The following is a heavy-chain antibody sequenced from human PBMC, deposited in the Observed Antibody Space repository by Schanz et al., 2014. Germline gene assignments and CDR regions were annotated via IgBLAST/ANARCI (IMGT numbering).Heavy chain of an antibody. CDR2: VRKKEFSADTE. J-gene: IGHJ4*02. Sequence: EVELVESGGGLVQPGGSLRLSCAASGFSFSDHAMDWVRQAPGKGLEWVGRVRKKEFSADTEEYAASVRGRFTISRDDSKNVVNLQMNGLKTEDTAMYYCVREGSTTPVAGLRSFDWLGRFDYWGQGALVTVSS. D-gene: IGHD3-9*01. V-gene: IGHV3-72*01. CDR3: VREGSTTPVAGLRSFDWLGRFDY. CDR1: GFSFSDHA.